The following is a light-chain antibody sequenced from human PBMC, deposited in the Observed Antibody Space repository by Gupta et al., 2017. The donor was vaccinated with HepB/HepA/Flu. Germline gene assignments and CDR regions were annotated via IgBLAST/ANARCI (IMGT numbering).Light chain of an antibody. V-gene: IGKV3-15*01. Sequence: EIVMTQSPATLSVSPGERATLSCRASQSVSSNLAWYQQRPGQPPRLLIYGASTRATGIPARFSGSGSGTEFTLTISSRQSEDFAVYYCQQYNNWPPGTFGHGTKVDIK. CDR1: QSVSSN. CDR3: QQYNNWPPGT. J-gene: IGKJ3*01. CDR2: GAS.